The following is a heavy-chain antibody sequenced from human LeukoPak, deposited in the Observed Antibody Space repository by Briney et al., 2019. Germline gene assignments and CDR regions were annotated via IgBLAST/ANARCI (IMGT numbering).Heavy chain of an antibody. CDR1: GASISRYY. CDR3: ARDSSGWDKNWFDP. J-gene: IGHJ5*02. V-gene: IGHV4-59*01. CDR2: IYDSGRT. D-gene: IGHD6-19*01. Sequence: SETLSLTCPVSGASISRYYWSWIRQPPGKGLEGIAYIYDSGRTDYNPSLKSRVTISADTSKNQFSLKLSSVTAADTAVYYCARDSSGWDKNWFDPWGQGTLVTVSS.